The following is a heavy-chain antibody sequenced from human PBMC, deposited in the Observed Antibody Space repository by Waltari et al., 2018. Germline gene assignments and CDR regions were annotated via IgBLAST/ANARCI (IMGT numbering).Heavy chain of an antibody. Sequence: VQLVQSGAEVRKPGASVRVSCQASGYTLTSYDNNCVRQAPGQGLEWVAWMNPKNGNTGFAQKFQGRLTMTSDTSTNTAYMDLSSLTSADTAMYYCARVRTKPGRRYDYWGQGTLVTVTS. CDR1: GYTLTSYD. D-gene: IGHD1-26*01. V-gene: IGHV1-8*01. J-gene: IGHJ4*02. CDR2: MNPKNGNT. CDR3: ARVRTKPGRRYDY.